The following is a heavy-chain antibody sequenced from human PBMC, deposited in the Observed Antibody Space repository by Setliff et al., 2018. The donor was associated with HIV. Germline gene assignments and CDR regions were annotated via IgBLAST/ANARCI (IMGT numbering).Heavy chain of an antibody. J-gene: IGHJ6*02. CDR2: IYHSGST. D-gene: IGHD3-10*01. CDR1: GYSISSGYY. CDR3: AGFGELLDYYYGMDV. V-gene: IGHV4-38-2*01. Sequence: KASETLSLTCAVSGYSISSGYYWGWIRQPPGKGLEWIGSIYHSGSTYYNPSLKSRVTISVDTSKNQFSLKLSSVTAADTAVYYCAGFGELLDYYYGMDVWGQGTTVTVPS.